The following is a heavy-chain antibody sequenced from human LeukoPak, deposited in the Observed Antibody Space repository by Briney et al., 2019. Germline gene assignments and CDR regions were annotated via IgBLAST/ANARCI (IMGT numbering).Heavy chain of an antibody. J-gene: IGHJ3*02. CDR3: ARGPSFYCSGGSCYSSSHAFDI. CDR1: GGSISSSSYY. V-gene: IGHV4-39*07. Sequence: SETLSLTCTVSGGSISSSSYYWGWIRQPPGKGLEWIGSIYYSGSTYYNPSLKSRVTISVDTSKNQFSLKLSSVTAADTAVYYCARGPSFYCSGGSCYSSSHAFDIWGQGTMVTVSS. D-gene: IGHD2-15*01. CDR2: IYYSGST.